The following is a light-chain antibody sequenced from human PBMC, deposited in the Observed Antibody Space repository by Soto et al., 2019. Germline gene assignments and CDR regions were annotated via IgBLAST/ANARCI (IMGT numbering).Light chain of an antibody. V-gene: IGKV3-15*01. J-gene: IGKJ1*01. Sequence: DIVMTQSPGTLSVSPGERATLFCRASQSGRSSLAWYQQKPGQAPRLFIYDASTRATGIPARFSGSGSGTEFTLTISSLQSEDFAVYYCQQYNSWPETFGQGTKVEIK. CDR3: QQYNSWPET. CDR2: DAS. CDR1: QSGRSS.